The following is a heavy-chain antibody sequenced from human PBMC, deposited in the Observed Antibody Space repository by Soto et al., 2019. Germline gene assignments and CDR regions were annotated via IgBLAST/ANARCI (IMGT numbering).Heavy chain of an antibody. CDR3: ARYSAPGLYYYFGMDV. CDR2: IYHTEIT. V-gene: IGHV4-4*02. Sequence: SETLSLTCAVSGDSISSSNWWTWVRQPPGKGLEWIGDIYHTEITNYNPSLKSRVTILVDKSKNQFSLKLTSATAADTAVYYYARYSAPGLYYYFGMDVWGQGTTVTVSS. J-gene: IGHJ6*02. D-gene: IGHD6-13*01. CDR1: GDSISSSNW.